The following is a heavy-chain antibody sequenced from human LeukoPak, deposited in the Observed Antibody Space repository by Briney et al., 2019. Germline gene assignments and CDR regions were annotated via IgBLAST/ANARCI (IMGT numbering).Heavy chain of an antibody. CDR3: ARRGTRYYYDSSGYDDH. Sequence: PSETLSLTCAVYGGSFSGYYWSWIRQPPGKGLEWIGEINHSGSTNYNPSLKSRVTISVDTSKNQFSLKLSSVTAADTAVYYCARRGTRYYYDSSGYDDHWGQGTLVTVSS. CDR1: GGSFSGYY. V-gene: IGHV4-34*01. CDR2: INHSGST. D-gene: IGHD3-22*01. J-gene: IGHJ4*02.